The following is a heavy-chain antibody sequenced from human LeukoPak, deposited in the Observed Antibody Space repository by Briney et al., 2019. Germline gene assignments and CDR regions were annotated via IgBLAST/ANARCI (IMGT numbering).Heavy chain of an antibody. CDR3: ARQSLAARPRPYYFDY. V-gene: IGHV5-51*01. CDR1: GYRFTSYW. J-gene: IGHJ4*02. Sequence: GASLKISCKGSGYRFTSYWIGWVRQMPGKGLEWMGIIYPGDSDTRYSPSFQGQVTISADKSISTAYLQWSSLKASDTAMYYCARQSLAARPRPYYFDYWGQGTLVTVSS. CDR2: IYPGDSDT. D-gene: IGHD6-6*01.